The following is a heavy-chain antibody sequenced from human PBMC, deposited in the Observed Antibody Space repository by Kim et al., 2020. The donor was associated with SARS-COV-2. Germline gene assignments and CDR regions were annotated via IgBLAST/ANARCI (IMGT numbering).Heavy chain of an antibody. V-gene: IGHV4-39*01. Sequence: TSYNPALKSRVTLSVETSKHQCSLKLSSVTAADTSVFYCARHLTGSSWFDYWGQGTLVTVSS. CDR3: ARHLTGSSWFDY. D-gene: IGHD6-13*01. J-gene: IGHJ4*02. CDR2: T.